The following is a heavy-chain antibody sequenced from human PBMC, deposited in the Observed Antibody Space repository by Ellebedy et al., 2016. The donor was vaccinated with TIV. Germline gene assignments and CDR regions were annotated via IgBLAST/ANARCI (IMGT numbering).Heavy chain of an antibody. CDR2: IYHSVST. V-gene: IGHV4-38-2*02. CDR1: GYSIRSGYY. J-gene: IGHJ6*02. CDR3: ARTDLRYGMDV. D-gene: IGHD3-16*01. Sequence: SETLSLXXTVSGYSIRSGYYWGWIRQPPGKGLDWIGNIYHSVSTYYNPSLKSRVTLSLDRSKNQVSLELSSVTAADTAVYYCARTDLRYGMDVWGQGTTVTVSS.